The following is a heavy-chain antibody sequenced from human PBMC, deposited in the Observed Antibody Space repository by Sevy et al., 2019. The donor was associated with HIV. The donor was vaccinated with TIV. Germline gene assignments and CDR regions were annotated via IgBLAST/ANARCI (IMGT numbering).Heavy chain of an antibody. CDR3: ARGVLWFGELDAFDI. CDR1: GYSFTSYW. CDR2: IDPSDSYT. V-gene: IGHV5-10-1*01. J-gene: IGHJ3*02. Sequence: GESLKISCKGSGYSFTSYWISWVRQMPGKGLEWMGRIDPSDSYTNYSPSFQGHVTISAAKSIVTAYLQWSSLKASDTAMYYCARGVLWFGELDAFDIWGQGTMVTVSS. D-gene: IGHD3-10*01.